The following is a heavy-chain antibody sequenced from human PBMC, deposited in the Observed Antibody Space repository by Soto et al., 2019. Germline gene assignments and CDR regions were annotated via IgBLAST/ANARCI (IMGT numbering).Heavy chain of an antibody. J-gene: IGHJ5*02. Sequence: QSQTLSLTCAISGDSVSSNSAAWNWIRQSPSRGLEWLGRTYYRSKWYNDYAVSVKSRITINPDTSKNQFSLQLNSVTPEDTAVYYCARGYSSSSGWLNWFDPWGQGTLVTVSS. CDR2: TYYRSKWYN. V-gene: IGHV6-1*01. CDR3: ARGYSSSSGWLNWFDP. D-gene: IGHD6-6*01. CDR1: GDSVSSNSAA.